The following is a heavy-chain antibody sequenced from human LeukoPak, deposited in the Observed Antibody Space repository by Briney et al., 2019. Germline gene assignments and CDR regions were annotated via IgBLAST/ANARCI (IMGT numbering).Heavy chain of an antibody. J-gene: IGHJ6*03. CDR3: ASVRIAAAGTNYYYYYMDV. CDR1: GYTFTSYG. CDR2: ISAHNGNT. V-gene: IGHV1-18*01. Sequence: ASVKVSCKASGYTFTSYGISWVRQAPGQGLEWMGWISAHNGNTNYAQKLQGRVTMTTDTSTSTAYMELRSLRSDDTAVYYCASVRIAAAGTNYYYYYMDVWGKGTTVTISS. D-gene: IGHD6-13*01.